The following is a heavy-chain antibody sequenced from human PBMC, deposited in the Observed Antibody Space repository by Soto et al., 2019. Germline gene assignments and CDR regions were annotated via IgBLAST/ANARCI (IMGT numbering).Heavy chain of an antibody. Sequence: QVQLQESGPGLVKPSQTLSLTCTVSGGSISSGGYYWSWIRQHPGKGLEWIGYIYYSGSTYYNPSLKSRVTISVDTSKNQFALKLSSVTAADTAVYYCARSGWQQLPHTSQNWFDPWGQGTLVTVSS. CDR1: GGSISSGGYY. CDR2: IYYSGST. D-gene: IGHD6-13*01. V-gene: IGHV4-31*03. CDR3: ARSGWQQLPHTSQNWFDP. J-gene: IGHJ5*02.